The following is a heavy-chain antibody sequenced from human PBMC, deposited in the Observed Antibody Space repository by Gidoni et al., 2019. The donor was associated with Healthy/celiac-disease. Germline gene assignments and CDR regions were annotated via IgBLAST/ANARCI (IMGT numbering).Heavy chain of an antibody. Sequence: QLQLQESGPGLVKPSETLSLTCTVSGGSISSSSYYWGWIRQPPGKGLEWIGSIYYSGSTYYNPSLKSRVTISVDTSKNQFSLKLSSVTAADTAVYYCARRGGYCSSTSCYSWFDPWGQGTLVTVSS. CDR1: GGSISSSSYY. CDR3: ARRGGYCSSTSCYSWFDP. D-gene: IGHD2-2*01. J-gene: IGHJ5*02. CDR2: IYYSGST. V-gene: IGHV4-39*01.